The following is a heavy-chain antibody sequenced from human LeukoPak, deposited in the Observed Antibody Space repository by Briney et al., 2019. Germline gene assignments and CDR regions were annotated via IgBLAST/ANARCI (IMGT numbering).Heavy chain of an antibody. CDR2: TGLNSVNT. V-gene: IGHV3-23*01. CDR3: AKGDDIGKHPTRAYYFDT. Sequence: GGSLRLSSASSGFTFSRHVMSWVRQAPGKGLEWVSTTGLNSVNTLCAESVQGRFSISRDNSKNTLDLQMDNLRVDDTAVYYCAKGDDIGKHPTRAYYFDTWGQGTLVTVSS. D-gene: IGHD5-24*01. J-gene: IGHJ4*02. CDR1: GFTFSRHV.